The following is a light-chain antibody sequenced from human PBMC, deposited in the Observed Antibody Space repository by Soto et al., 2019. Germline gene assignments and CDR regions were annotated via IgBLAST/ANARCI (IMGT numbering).Light chain of an antibody. V-gene: IGKV3-15*01. CDR2: GAS. J-gene: IGKJ1*01. Sequence: EIVMTQSPATLSVSPGERATLSCRASRNINRKLAWYQQKPGQAPRLLISGASTRATGIPARFSGSGSGTEFTLTISSLQSEDFAVYYCQQYYNLPETFGQGTKVEIK. CDR3: QQYYNLPET. CDR1: RNINRK.